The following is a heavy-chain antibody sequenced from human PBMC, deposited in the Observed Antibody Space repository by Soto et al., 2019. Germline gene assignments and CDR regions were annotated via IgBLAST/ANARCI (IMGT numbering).Heavy chain of an antibody. CDR1: GFTFSSYG. V-gene: IGHV3-7*01. D-gene: IGHD3-10*01. CDR3: ARDIGFGESDY. J-gene: IGHJ4*02. Sequence: EVQLVESGGGLVQPGGSLRLSCAASGFTFSSYGMSWVRQAPGKGLEWVANIKQDGSEKYYVDSVKGRFTISRDNAKNSLYLQMNSLRAEDTAVYYCARDIGFGESDYWGQGTLVTVSS. CDR2: IKQDGSEK.